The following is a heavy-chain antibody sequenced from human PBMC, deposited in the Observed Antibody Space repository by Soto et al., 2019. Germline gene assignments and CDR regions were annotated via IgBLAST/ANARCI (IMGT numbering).Heavy chain of an antibody. D-gene: IGHD3-16*02. CDR1: GGSVSSRSNYY. J-gene: IGHJ4*02. CDR2: MSHSGST. V-gene: IGHV4-39*01. Sequence: SETLSLTCAVYGGSVSSRSNYYWSWIRQPPGKGLEWIGEMSHSGSTYYNPSLKSRVTISVDTSKNQFSLKLSSVTAADTAVYYCVCPEYYDYIWGSYRFDYWGQGTLVTVSS. CDR3: VCPEYYDYIWGSYRFDY.